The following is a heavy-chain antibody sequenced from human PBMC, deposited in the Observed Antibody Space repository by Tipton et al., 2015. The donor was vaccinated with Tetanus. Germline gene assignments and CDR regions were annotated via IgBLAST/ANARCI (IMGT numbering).Heavy chain of an antibody. J-gene: IGHJ3*01. D-gene: IGHD2-2*01. V-gene: IGHV4-61*08. CDR3: ARRSYCSSSRCFDAFDL. CDR1: GETLGNGDYY. Sequence: GETLGNGDYYWSWIRQPPGKGLEWIAYIFHSGSTNYSPSLKSRVAISMDTSKNQISLKLSSVTAADTAVYYCARRSYCSSSRCFDAFDLWGQGTMVTVSS. CDR2: IFHSGST.